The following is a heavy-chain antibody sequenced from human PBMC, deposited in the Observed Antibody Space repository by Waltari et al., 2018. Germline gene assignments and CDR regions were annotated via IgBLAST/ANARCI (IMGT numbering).Heavy chain of an antibody. CDR1: GFTFSSYA. V-gene: IGHV3-23*01. J-gene: IGHJ4*02. CDR3: AKDVAIGYCSSTSCSRPTYYFDY. Sequence: EVQLLESGGGLVQPGGSLRLSCAASGFTFSSYAMSWVRQAPGKGLEWVSAISGSGGSTYYADSVKGRFTISRDKSKNTLYLQMNSLRAEDTAVYYCAKDVAIGYCSSTSCSRPTYYFDYWGQGTLVTVSS. D-gene: IGHD2-2*01. CDR2: ISGSGGST.